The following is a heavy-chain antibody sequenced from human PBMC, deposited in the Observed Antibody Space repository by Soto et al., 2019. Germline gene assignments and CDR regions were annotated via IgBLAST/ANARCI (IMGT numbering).Heavy chain of an antibody. CDR2: TYYRSKWYN. D-gene: IGHD6-13*01. J-gene: IGHJ5*02. CDR1: GNSVSRNSAR. Sequence: SQTLSLTRVISGNSVSRNSARWHWIRQSPSRSLEWLGRTYYRSKWYNDYAVSVKRRISINPCTSKSQFSLQLNSVTPEDTAVYYCARGSSSWLNWFDPCGQGTLVTVSS. V-gene: IGHV6-1*01. CDR3: ARGSSSWLNWFDP.